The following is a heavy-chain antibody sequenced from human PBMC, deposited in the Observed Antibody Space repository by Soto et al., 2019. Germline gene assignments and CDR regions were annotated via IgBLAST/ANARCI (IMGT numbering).Heavy chain of an antibody. V-gene: IGHV3-21*01. CDR2: ISSSSSYI. CDR3: ARDSLHYGDYGLIDY. J-gene: IGHJ4*02. D-gene: IGHD4-17*01. Sequence: PGGSLRLSCVASVFTFSSYSMNWVRQAPGKGLEWVSSISSSSSYIYYADSVKGRFTISRDNAKNSLYLQMNSLRAEDTAVYYCARDSLHYGDYGLIDYWGQGTLVTVSS. CDR1: VFTFSSYS.